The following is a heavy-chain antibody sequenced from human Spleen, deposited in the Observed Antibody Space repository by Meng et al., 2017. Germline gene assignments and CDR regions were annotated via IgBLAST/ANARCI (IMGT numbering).Heavy chain of an antibody. J-gene: IGHJ6*02. CDR3: ARDEGGCSRIRCYVGGHFYYGLDV. Sequence: ASVKVSRKASGYTLSTDGFSWVRQAPGQGLKWLGWINTYNGKTDYAQKFQGRVTMTADTSTRTAYMELRSLRSDDTAVYYCARDEGGCSRIRCYVGGHFYYGLDVWGQGTTVTVSS. D-gene: IGHD2-2*01. CDR2: INTYNGKT. CDR1: GYTLSTDG. V-gene: IGHV1-18*01.